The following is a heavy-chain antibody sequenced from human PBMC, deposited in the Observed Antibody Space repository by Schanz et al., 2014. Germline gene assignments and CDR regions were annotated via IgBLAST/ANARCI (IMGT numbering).Heavy chain of an antibody. D-gene: IGHD5-12*01. CDR1: GSTLEDFT. J-gene: IGHJ4*02. Sequence: EVQLVESGGAVEHPGGSLRLSVAGPGSTLEDFTSHWVRHLPGKGLEWVSLVTWDGGYTYYADSVKGRFTISRDNSKNSLYLQMDSLRSEDTALYYCAKNRAGGYESFLDSWGQGTLVTVSS. CDR2: VTWDGGYT. V-gene: IGHV3-43*01. CDR3: AKNRAGGYESFLDS.